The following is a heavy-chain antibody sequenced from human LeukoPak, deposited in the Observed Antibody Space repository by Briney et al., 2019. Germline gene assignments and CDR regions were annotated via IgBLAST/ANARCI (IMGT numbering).Heavy chain of an antibody. CDR3: AKGRYYSHSPGYFQH. CDR2: ISYDGSNE. J-gene: IGHJ1*01. Sequence: GGSLRLSCAASGFTFSTSAMHWVRQAPGKGLEWVALISYDGSNEDYADSGKGRFTISRDNSKDTLYLEMNSLRDEDTAVYYCAKGRYYSHSPGYFQHWGQGTLVTVSS. CDR1: GFTFSTSA. D-gene: IGHD4-11*01. V-gene: IGHV3-30*04.